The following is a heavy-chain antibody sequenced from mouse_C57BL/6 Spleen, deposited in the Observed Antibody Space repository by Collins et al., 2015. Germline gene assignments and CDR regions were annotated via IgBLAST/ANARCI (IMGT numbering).Heavy chain of an antibody. V-gene: IGHV1-50*01. D-gene: IGHD1-1*01. CDR3: ARRTTVAYFDY. CDR1: GYTFTSYW. Sequence: QVQLQQPGAELVKPGASVKLSCKASGYTFTSYWMQWVKQRPGQGLEWIGEIDPSDSYTNYNQKFKGKATLTVDTSSSTAYMQLSSLTSEDSAVYYCARRTTVAYFDYWGQGTTLTVSS. J-gene: IGHJ2*01. CDR2: IDPSDSYT.